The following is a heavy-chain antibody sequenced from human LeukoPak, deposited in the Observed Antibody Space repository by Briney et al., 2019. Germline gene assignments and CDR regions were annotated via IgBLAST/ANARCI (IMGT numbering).Heavy chain of an antibody. CDR2: ISHDGSNE. D-gene: IGHD3-22*01. CDR1: GFTFSSSA. V-gene: IGHV3-30*04. Sequence: GGSLRLSCAASGFTFSSSAMNWVRQAPGKGLEWVAFISHDGSNEYYADSVKGRFTISRDSSKNTLYLQMNSLRAEDTAVYYCARNYYDRSGYSDTFDYWGQGTLVTVSS. CDR3: ARNYYDRSGYSDTFDY. J-gene: IGHJ4*02.